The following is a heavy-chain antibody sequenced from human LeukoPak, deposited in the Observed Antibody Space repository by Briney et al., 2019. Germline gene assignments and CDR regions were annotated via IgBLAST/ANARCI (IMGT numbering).Heavy chain of an antibody. Sequence: GGSLRLSCAASGFTFSSYSMNWVRQAPGKGLEWVSSISSSSSYIYYADSVKGRFTISRDNAKNSLYLQMNSLRAEDTAVYYCARGLSSSFSPGFDYWGQGTLVTVSS. CDR2: ISSSSSYI. D-gene: IGHD6-6*01. J-gene: IGHJ4*02. V-gene: IGHV3-21*01. CDR3: ARGLSSSFSPGFDY. CDR1: GFTFSSYS.